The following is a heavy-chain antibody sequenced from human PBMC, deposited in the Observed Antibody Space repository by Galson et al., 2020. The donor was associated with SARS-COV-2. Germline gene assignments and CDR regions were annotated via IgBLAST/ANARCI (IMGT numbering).Heavy chain of an antibody. CDR2: ITSSSTT. CDR1: GFTFSSYN. V-gene: IGHV3-48*02. D-gene: IGHD6-13*01. CDR3: SRGLSSSWPFSDF. J-gene: IGHJ4*02. Sequence: GESLKISCAASGFTFSSYNMNWVRQAPGKGLEWVSFITSSSTTYYADSVKGRFTISRDNAKNSLYVRMSGLRDNDTALYYCSRGLSSSWPFSDFWGQGALVTVSS.